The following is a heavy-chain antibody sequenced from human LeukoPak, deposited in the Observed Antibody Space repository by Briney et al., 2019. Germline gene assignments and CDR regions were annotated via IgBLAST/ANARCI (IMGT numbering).Heavy chain of an antibody. CDR1: GYTFTSYY. CDR2: INPSGGST. Sequence: GASVKVSCTASGYTFTSYYMHWVRQAPGQGLEWMGIINPSGGSTSYAQKFQGRVTMTRDMSTRTVYMELSSLRSEDTAVYYFARGVPDYFDYWGQGTLVTVSS. CDR3: ARGVPDYFDY. V-gene: IGHV1-46*01. J-gene: IGHJ4*02.